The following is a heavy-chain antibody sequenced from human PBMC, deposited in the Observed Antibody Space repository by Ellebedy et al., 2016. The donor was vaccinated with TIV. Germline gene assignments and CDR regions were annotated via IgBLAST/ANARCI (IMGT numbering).Heavy chain of an antibody. D-gene: IGHD6-13*01. Sequence: FQGRVTMTRDTSVNTAYMELSRLESADTAVYYCARVRRGSSGMDVWGQGTTVTVS. CDR3: ARVRRGSSGMDV. J-gene: IGHJ6*02. V-gene: IGHV1-2*02.